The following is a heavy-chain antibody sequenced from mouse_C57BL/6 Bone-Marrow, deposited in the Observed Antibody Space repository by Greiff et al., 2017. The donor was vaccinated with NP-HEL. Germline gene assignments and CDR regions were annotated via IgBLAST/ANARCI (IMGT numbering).Heavy chain of an antibody. CDR1: GYTFTSYG. J-gene: IGHJ4*01. CDR2: IYPRSGNT. CDR3: ARWRPLYGSSPYYYAMDY. D-gene: IGHD1-1*01. Sequence: QVQLQQSGAELARPGASVKLSCKASGYTFTSYGISWVKQRTGQGLEWIGEIYPRSGNTYYNEKFKGKATLTADKSSSTAYMELRSLTSEDSAVYFCARWRPLYGSSPYYYAMDYWGQGTSVTVSS. V-gene: IGHV1-81*01.